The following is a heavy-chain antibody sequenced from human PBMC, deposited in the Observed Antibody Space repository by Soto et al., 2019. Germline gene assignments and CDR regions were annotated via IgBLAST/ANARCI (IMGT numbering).Heavy chain of an antibody. V-gene: IGHV1-8*01. Sequence: ASVKVSCKDSGKTFTNYDINWVRQATGQGLEYLGWMNPNSGDTAYVQKFQGRVTMTWDTSITTAYMELRSLRSEDTAVYFCARGVKYGAYSRWFDPWGQGTLVTVSS. D-gene: IGHD4-17*01. J-gene: IGHJ5*02. CDR2: MNPNSGDT. CDR3: ARGVKYGAYSRWFDP. CDR1: GKTFTNYD.